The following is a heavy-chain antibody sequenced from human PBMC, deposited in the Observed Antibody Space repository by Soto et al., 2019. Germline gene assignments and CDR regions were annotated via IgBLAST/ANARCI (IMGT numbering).Heavy chain of an antibody. D-gene: IGHD3-22*01. Sequence: QVQLVQSGAEVKKPGSSVKVSCKASGGTFSSYAISWVRQAPGQGLEWMGGIIPIFGTANYAQKFQGRVTITADESTSTAYMELSSLRSEDTAVYYCARDNRHYDSTPDAFDIWGQGTMVTVSS. V-gene: IGHV1-69*01. CDR1: GGTFSSYA. J-gene: IGHJ3*02. CDR3: ARDNRHYDSTPDAFDI. CDR2: IIPIFGTA.